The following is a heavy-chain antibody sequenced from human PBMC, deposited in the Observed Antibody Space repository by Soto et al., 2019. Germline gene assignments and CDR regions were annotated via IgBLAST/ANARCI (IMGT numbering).Heavy chain of an antibody. CDR3: AGDLEGVGAGLF. CDR2: ISNNSSYI. D-gene: IGHD1-26*01. CDR1: GFSFSNYS. J-gene: IGHJ3*01. V-gene: IGHV3-21*01. Sequence: EVQLVESGGGLVKPGGSLRLSCAASGFSFSNYSMNWVRQAPGQGLEWVSSISNNSSYIYYADSVKGRFTISRDNAKSSVFLHMGSLSAEVTAIYDCAGDLEGVGAGLFWGQGTMVIVSS.